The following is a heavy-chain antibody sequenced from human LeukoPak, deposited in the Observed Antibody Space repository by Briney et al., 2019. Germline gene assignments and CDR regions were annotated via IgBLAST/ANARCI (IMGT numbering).Heavy chain of an antibody. D-gene: IGHD4-11*01. Sequence: ASVKVSCKASGYTFTSYGISWVRQAPGQGLEWMVWISAYNGNTNYAQKLQGRVTMTTDTSTSTAYMELRSLRSDDTAVYYCARYSNFLRYYYYMDVWGKGTTVTVSS. CDR1: GYTFTSYG. CDR2: ISAYNGNT. CDR3: ARYSNFLRYYYYMDV. V-gene: IGHV1-18*01. J-gene: IGHJ6*03.